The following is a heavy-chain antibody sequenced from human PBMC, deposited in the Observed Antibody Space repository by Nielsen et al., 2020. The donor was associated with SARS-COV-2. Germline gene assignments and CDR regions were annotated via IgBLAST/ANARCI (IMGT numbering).Heavy chain of an antibody. D-gene: IGHD3-22*01. CDR3: AKDVNYDSSGYYDPYFDY. V-gene: IGHV3-33*06. Sequence: GESLKISCAASGFTFSSYGMHWVRQAPGKGLEWVAVIWYDGSNKYYADSVKGRFTISRDNSKNTLYLQMNSLRAEDTAVYYCAKDVNYDSSGYYDPYFDYWGQGTLVTVSS. J-gene: IGHJ4*02. CDR2: IWYDGSNK. CDR1: GFTFSSYG.